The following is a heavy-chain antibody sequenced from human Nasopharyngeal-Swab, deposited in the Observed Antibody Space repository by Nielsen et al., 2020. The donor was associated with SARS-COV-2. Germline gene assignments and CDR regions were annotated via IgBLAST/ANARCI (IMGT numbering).Heavy chain of an antibody. CDR1: GFTFSSYT. Sequence: GESLKISCAASGFTFSSYTMNWVRQAPGKGLEWVSSISPTSDYIYYAESVKGRFTIPRDNAKNSLFLQMNSLRAEETAIYYCVRGSYGHYDSWGQGARITVSS. CDR2: ISPTSDYI. J-gene: IGHJ5*01. CDR3: VRGSYGHYDS. V-gene: IGHV3-21*06. D-gene: IGHD4-17*01.